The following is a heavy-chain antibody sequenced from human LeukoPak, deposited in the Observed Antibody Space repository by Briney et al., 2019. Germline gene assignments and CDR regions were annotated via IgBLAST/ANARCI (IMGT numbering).Heavy chain of an antibody. V-gene: IGHV3-53*01. D-gene: IGHD3-22*01. CDR1: GFTVSSNY. Sequence: PGGSLRLSCAASGFTVSSNYMSWVRQAPGKGLEWVSVIYSGGRTKYADSVKGRFTISRDNSKNTLYLQMNSLRAEDTAVYYCAKGYYYDTSDYYPIDAFDIWGQGTMVTVSS. CDR3: AKGYYYDTSDYYPIDAFDI. CDR2: IYSGGRT. J-gene: IGHJ3*02.